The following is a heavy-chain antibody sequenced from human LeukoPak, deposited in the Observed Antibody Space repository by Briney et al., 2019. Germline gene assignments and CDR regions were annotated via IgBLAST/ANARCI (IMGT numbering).Heavy chain of an antibody. CDR1: GGSISSYY. CDR2: IYYSGST. V-gene: IGHV4-59*01. D-gene: IGHD2-15*01. CDR3: ARGAPGSSCSGGSCPYFDF. Sequence: SETLSLTCTVSGGSISSYYWSWIRQPPGKGLEWIGYIYYSGSTNYNPSLKSRVTISVDTSKNQFSLKLSSVTAADTAVYYCARGAPGSSCSGGSCPYFDFWGQGTLVSVSS. J-gene: IGHJ4*02.